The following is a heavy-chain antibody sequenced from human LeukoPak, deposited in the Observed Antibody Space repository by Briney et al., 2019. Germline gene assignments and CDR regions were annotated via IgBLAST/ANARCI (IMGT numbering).Heavy chain of an antibody. CDR2: INHSGST. CDR3: ASGGYSSGWYGSGSY. V-gene: IGHV4-34*01. J-gene: IGHJ4*02. CDR1: GGSFSGYY. D-gene: IGHD6-19*01. Sequence: SSETLSLTCAVYGGSFSGYYWSWIRQPPGKGLEWIGEINHSGSTNYNPSLKSRVTISVDTSKNQFSLKLGSVTAADTAVYYCASGGYSSGWYGSGSYWGQGTLVTVSS.